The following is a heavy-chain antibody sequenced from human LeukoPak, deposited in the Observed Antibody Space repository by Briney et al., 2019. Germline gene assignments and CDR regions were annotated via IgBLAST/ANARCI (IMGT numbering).Heavy chain of an antibody. Sequence: GESLKISCKGSGYPFSNYRIAWLRQMPGKGLEWMGIIYPGDSDTRYSPSFQGQVTISADKSISTAYLQWSSLKASDTAMYYCARLIWDYLYYFDYWGQGTLVTVSS. CDR1: GYPFSNYR. CDR3: ARLIWDYLYYFDY. J-gene: IGHJ4*02. D-gene: IGHD2/OR15-2a*01. CDR2: IYPGDSDT. V-gene: IGHV5-51*01.